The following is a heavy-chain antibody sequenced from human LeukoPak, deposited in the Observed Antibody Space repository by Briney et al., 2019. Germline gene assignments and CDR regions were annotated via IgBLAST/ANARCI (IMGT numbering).Heavy chain of an antibody. J-gene: IGHJ3*02. CDR3: ARPTSGIPACANDVFDI. CDR2: INPNSGGT. V-gene: IGHV1-2*02. Sequence: ASVKVSCKASGYTFTGYYMHWVRQAPGQGPERMGWINPNSGGTNYAQKFQGRVTMTTDTSISTAYMELSRLRSDDTAVYYCARPTSGIPACANDVFDIWGQGTMVTVSS. D-gene: IGHD2-2*01. CDR1: GYTFTGYY.